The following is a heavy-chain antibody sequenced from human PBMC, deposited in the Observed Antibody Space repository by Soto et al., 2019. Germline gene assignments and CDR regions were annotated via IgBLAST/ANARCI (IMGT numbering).Heavy chain of an antibody. D-gene: IGHD3-22*01. CDR1: GGTFSSYA. Sequence: SVKVSCKASGGTFSSYAISWVRQAPGQGLEWMGGIIPIFGTANYAQKFQGRVTITADESTSTAYMELSSLRSEDTAVYYCARRGFYYDSSGYFDYWSQGTLVTVSS. J-gene: IGHJ4*02. V-gene: IGHV1-69*13. CDR3: ARRGFYYDSSGYFDY. CDR2: IIPIFGTA.